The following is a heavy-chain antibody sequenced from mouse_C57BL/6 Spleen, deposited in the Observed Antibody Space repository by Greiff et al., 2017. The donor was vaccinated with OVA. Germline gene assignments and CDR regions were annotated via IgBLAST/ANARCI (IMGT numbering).Heavy chain of an antibody. CDR2: IRNKANNHAT. J-gene: IGHJ3*01. D-gene: IGHD1-1*01. Sequence: EVKVEESGGGLVQPGGSMKLSCAASGFTFSDAWMDWVRQSPEKGLEWVAEIRNKANNHATYYAESVKGRFTISRDDSKSSVYLQMNSLRAEDTGIYYCTRDYYGSSYPLAYWGQGTLVTVSA. V-gene: IGHV6-6*01. CDR3: TRDYYGSSYPLAY. CDR1: GFTFSDAW.